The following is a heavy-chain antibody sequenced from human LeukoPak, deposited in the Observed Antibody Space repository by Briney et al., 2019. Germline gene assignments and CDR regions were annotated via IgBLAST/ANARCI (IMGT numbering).Heavy chain of an antibody. V-gene: IGHV4-59*01. Sequence: SETLSLTCTVSGGSISSYYWSWIRQPPGKGLEWIGYIYYSGSTNYNPSLKSRVTISVDTSKNQFSLKLSSVTAADTAVYYCAARSEIGYCSSTSHPRAFDIWGQGTMVTVSS. J-gene: IGHJ3*02. CDR1: GGSISSYY. CDR3: AARSEIGYCSSTSHPRAFDI. CDR2: IYYSGST. D-gene: IGHD2-2*01.